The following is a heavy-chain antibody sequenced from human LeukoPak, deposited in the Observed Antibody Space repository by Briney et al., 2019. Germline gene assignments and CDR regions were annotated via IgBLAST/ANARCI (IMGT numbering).Heavy chain of an antibody. CDR3: ARGEGGYDYGSDY. J-gene: IGHJ4*02. V-gene: IGHV4-59*01. CDR1: GVSISSYY. D-gene: IGHD5-12*01. CDR2: IYYSGST. Sequence: KASETLSLTCTVSGVSISSYYWSWIRQPPGKGLEWIGYIYYSGSTNYNPSLKSRVTISVDTSKNQFSLKLSSVTAADTAAYYCARGEGGYDYGSDYWGQGTLVTVSS.